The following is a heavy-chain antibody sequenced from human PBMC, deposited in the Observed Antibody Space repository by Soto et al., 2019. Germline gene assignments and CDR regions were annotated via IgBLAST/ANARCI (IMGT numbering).Heavy chain of an antibody. J-gene: IGHJ5*01. CDR1: GFSLSNSGVG. Sequence: QITLKESGPTLVEPTQTLTLTCSFSGFSLSNSGVGVGGFRQAPGKALEGLGLIYWDNDRRYNPSLKDRLSITKDTSKNQVVATMTYMEPVDTGSDYWANRVRYSVSWDVGSFDSWGQGTPVTVS. CDR2: IYWDNDR. D-gene: IGHD1-26*01. CDR3: ANRVRYSVSWDVGSFDS. V-gene: IGHV2-5*02.